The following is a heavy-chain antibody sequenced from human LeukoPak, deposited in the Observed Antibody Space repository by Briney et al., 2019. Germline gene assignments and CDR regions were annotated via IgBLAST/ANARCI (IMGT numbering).Heavy chain of an antibody. Sequence: GESLKISCKGSGYSFTSYWIGWVRQMPGKGLEWMGIIYPGDSDTRYSPSFQGQVTISADKSISTSYLQWSSLKASDTAMYYCASTYCSSTSCSDAVDIWGQGTMVTVSS. V-gene: IGHV5-51*01. J-gene: IGHJ3*02. D-gene: IGHD2-2*01. CDR3: ASTYCSSTSCSDAVDI. CDR1: GYSFTSYW. CDR2: IYPGDSDT.